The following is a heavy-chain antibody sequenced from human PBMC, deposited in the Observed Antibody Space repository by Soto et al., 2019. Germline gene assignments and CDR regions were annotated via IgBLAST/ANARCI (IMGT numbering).Heavy chain of an antibody. CDR1: GGSISSYY. CDR3: AREGSYYGSEGYFDY. V-gene: IGHV4-59*01. CDR2: IYYSGST. J-gene: IGHJ4*02. Sequence: SETLSLTCTVSGGSISSYYWSWIRQPPGKGLEWIGYIYYSGSTNYNPSLKSRVTISVDTSKNQFSLKLSSVTAADTAVYYCAREGSYYGSEGYFDYWGQGTLVTVSS. D-gene: IGHD3-10*01.